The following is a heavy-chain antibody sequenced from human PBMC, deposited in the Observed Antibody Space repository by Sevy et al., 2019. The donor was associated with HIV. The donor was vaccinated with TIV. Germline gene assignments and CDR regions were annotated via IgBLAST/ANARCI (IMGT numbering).Heavy chain of an antibody. V-gene: IGHV3-30*02. CDR3: AKEGGGTTIWENYYYYGMDV. Sequence: GGSLRLSCAASGFTFSSYGMHWVRQAPGKGLEWVAFIRYDGSNKYYADSVKGRFTTSRDNSKNTLYLQMNSLRAEDTAVYYCAKEGGGTTIWENYYYYGMDVWGQGTTVTVSS. D-gene: IGHD1-1*01. CDR1: GFTFSSYG. CDR2: IRYDGSNK. J-gene: IGHJ6*02.